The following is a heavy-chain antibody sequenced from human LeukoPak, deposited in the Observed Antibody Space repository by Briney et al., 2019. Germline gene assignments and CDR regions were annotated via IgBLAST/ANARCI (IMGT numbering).Heavy chain of an antibody. CDR3: ARGYSGYERKFDY. J-gene: IGHJ4*02. D-gene: IGHD5-12*01. CDR2: INHSGGT. V-gene: IGHV4-34*01. CDR1: GGSFSGYY. Sequence: SETLSLTCAVYGGSFSGYYWSWIRQPPGKGLEWIGEINHSGGTNYNPSLKSRVTMSVDTSKNQFSLKLSSVTAADTAVYYCARGYSGYERKFDYWGQGTLVTVSS.